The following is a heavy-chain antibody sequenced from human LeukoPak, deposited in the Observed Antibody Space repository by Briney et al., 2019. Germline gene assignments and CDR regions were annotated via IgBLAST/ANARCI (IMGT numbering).Heavy chain of an antibody. CDR1: GGSISSGDYY. D-gene: IGHD4-17*01. J-gene: IGHJ4*02. V-gene: IGHV4-30-4*01. CDR3: ARGRYGDYERYFDY. Sequence: SETLSLTCTVSGGSISSGDYYWSWIRQPPGKGLEWIGYIYYSGSTYYNPSLKSRVTISVDTSKSQFSLKLSSVTAADTAVYSCARGRYGDYERYFDYWGQGTLVTVSS. CDR2: IYYSGST.